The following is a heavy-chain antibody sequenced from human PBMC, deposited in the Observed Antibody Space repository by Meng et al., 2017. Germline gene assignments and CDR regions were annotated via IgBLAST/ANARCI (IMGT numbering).Heavy chain of an antibody. V-gene: IGHV3-21*01. J-gene: IGHJ4*02. CDR3: ARDANLYCSSTSCYAGDY. CDR2: ISSSSSYV. CDR1: GCTFSSYS. Sequence: GESLKISCAASGCTFSSYSMNWVRQAPGKGLEWVSSISSSSSYVYYADSVKGRFTISRDNAKNSLYLQMNSLRAEDTAVYYCARDANLYCSSTSCYAGDYWGQGTLVTVSS. D-gene: IGHD2-2*01.